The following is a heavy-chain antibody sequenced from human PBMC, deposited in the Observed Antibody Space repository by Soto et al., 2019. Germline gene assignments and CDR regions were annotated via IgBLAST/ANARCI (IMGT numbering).Heavy chain of an antibody. CDR3: AREFRTGTVDY. Sequence: QVQLVESGGGVVQPGRSLRLSCAASGFTLSTYVMHWVRQAPGEGLEWVAVIWHDGSNKYYADSVKGRFTISRDNSKNTLDLQMNSLRAEDTAVYYCAREFRTGTVDYWGQGTLVTVSS. CDR1: GFTLSTYV. V-gene: IGHV3-33*01. J-gene: IGHJ4*02. CDR2: IWHDGSNK. D-gene: IGHD1-1*01.